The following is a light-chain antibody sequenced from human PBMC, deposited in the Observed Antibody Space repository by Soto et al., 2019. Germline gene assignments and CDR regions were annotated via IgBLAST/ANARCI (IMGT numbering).Light chain of an antibody. V-gene: IGKV1-39*01. Sequence: DIQMTPSPTTLSASVGDRVTITCRASQSISSWLAWYQQKPGKAPKLLIYAASSLHSGVPSRFSGSGSGTHFTLTISSLQPEDFAIYYCQQSHDTPPTFGQGTKVDIK. CDR3: QQSHDTPPT. J-gene: IGKJ1*01. CDR1: QSISSW. CDR2: AAS.